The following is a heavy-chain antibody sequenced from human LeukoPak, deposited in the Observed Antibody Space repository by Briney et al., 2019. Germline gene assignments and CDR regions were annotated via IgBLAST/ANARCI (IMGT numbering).Heavy chain of an antibody. CDR1: GFTFTDYA. CDR2: ISDNGGET. Sequence: PGGSLRLSCAASGFTFTDYAMSWVRQAPEKGLEWISTISDNGGETYYADSVKGRFAISRGNSKNTLFLQMNSLRAEDSAVYYCATDRERDPSVYYLVGGQGTLITVSS. V-gene: IGHV3-23*01. CDR3: ATDRERDPSVYYLV. J-gene: IGHJ4*02. D-gene: IGHD3-22*01.